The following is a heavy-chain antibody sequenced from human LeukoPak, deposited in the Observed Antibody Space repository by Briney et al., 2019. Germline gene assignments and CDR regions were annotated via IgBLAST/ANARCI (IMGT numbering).Heavy chain of an antibody. CDR2: ISSSSSTI. J-gene: IGHJ3*02. Sequence: GGSLRLSCPASGFTFSSYSMNWVRQAPGKGLEWVSYISSSSSTIYYADSVKGRFTISRDNAKNSLYLQMNSLRAEDTAVYYCARDTYSSGWYGHDAFDIWGQGTMVTVSS. D-gene: IGHD6-19*01. CDR3: ARDTYSSGWYGHDAFDI. V-gene: IGHV3-48*04. CDR1: GFTFSSYS.